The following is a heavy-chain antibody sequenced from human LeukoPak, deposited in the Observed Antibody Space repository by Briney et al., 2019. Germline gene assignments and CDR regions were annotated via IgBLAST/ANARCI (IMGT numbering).Heavy chain of an antibody. CDR1: GLTFSAYW. D-gene: IGHD4-23*01. Sequence: GGSLRLSCAASGLTFSAYWMSWVRQAPGKGLGWVANIKQDGSDKYYVDSVKGRFTISRDNAKNSLYLQMNSLRAEGTAVYYCARKTVVGSYFDYWGQGTPVTVSS. V-gene: IGHV3-7*03. CDR2: IKQDGSDK. J-gene: IGHJ4*02. CDR3: ARKTVVGSYFDY.